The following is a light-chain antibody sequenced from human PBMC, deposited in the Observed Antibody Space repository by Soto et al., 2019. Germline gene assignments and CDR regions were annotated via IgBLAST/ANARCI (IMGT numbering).Light chain of an antibody. CDR2: DAS. V-gene: IGKV3-11*01. Sequence: ELTPSPATLSWSTGDIATLSCMASQSVDSYLAWYQQKPGQAPRLLINDASNRATGVPARFSGWGSGTDFTLTISSLEPEDFAVYYCQQYHYWPPITFGQGTRLEIK. CDR3: QQYHYWPPIT. J-gene: IGKJ5*01. CDR1: QSVDSY.